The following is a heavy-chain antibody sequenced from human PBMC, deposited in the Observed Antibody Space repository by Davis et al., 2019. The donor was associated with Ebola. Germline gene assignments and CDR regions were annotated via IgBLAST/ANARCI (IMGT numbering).Heavy chain of an antibody. CDR2: ISASGATT. D-gene: IGHD3-22*01. V-gene: IGHV3-23*01. Sequence: GESLKISCTASGFTFGDYAMTWVRQAPGKGLEWVSAISASGATTYYADSVKGRFTISRDNSKDTLYLQMNSLRAGDTAVYYCAKAGYYFDSSGYFDYWGQGTLVTVSS. CDR3: AKAGYYFDSSGYFDY. CDR1: GFTFGDYA. J-gene: IGHJ4*02.